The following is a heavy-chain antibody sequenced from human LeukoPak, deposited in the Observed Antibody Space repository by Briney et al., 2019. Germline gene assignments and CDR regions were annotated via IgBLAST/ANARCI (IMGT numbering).Heavy chain of an antibody. V-gene: IGHV4-39*01. Sequence: KPSETLSLTCTVSGGSISSSSYYWGWIRQPPGKGLEWIGSIYYSGSTYYNPSLKSRVTISVDTSKNQFSLKLSSVTAADTAVYYCARHPSPRYYYGSGSYLLDWFDPWGQGTLVTVSS. D-gene: IGHD3-10*01. J-gene: IGHJ5*02. CDR3: ARHPSPRYYYGSGSYLLDWFDP. CDR1: GGSISSSSYY. CDR2: IYYSGST.